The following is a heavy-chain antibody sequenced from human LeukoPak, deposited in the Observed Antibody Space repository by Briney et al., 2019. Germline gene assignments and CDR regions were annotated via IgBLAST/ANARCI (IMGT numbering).Heavy chain of an antibody. CDR2: ISGSGGST. CDR3: AKDSCRSTSCRGYFDY. V-gene: IGHV3-23*01. J-gene: IGHJ4*02. D-gene: IGHD2-2*01. Sequence: GGSLRHSCAASGFSFSSYAMSWVRQAPGKGLQWVSAISGSGGSTYYADSVKGRFTSSRDNSKNTLYLQMNSLRAEDTAVYYCAKDSCRSTSCRGYFDYSGQGTLVTVSS. CDR1: GFSFSSYA.